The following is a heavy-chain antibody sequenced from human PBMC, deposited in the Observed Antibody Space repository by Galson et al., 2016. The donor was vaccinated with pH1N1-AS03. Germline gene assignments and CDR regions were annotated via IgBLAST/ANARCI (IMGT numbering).Heavy chain of an antibody. V-gene: IGHV3-30*18. CDR3: AKDPASGEVWDILAALNWFDP. CDR2: ISYDGSNK. J-gene: IGHJ5*02. CDR1: GFTFSSYG. D-gene: IGHD5-12*01. Sequence: SLRLSCAASGFTFSSYGMHWVRQAPGKGLEWVAVISYDGSNKYYADSVKGRFTISRDNSKNTLYLQMNSLRAEDTAVYYCAKDPASGEVWDILAALNWFDPWGQGTLVTVSS.